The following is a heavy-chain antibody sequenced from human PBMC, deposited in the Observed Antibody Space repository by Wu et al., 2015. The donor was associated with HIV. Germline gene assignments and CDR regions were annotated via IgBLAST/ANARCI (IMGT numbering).Heavy chain of an antibody. V-gene: IGHV1-2*02. CDR2: INPKSGGA. J-gene: IGHJ4*02. CDR1: GYPFTDYY. CDR3: ARSHKWLQLRYQGIFDY. Sequence: QVQLVQSGTEVKKPGASVKVSCKASGYPFTDYYIFWVRQAPGQGLEWMGWINPKSGGANYAQDFKGRLTMTRDTSITTVYMELKRLTSEDTAMYFCARSHKWLQLRYQGIFDYWAGNTGHRLL. D-gene: IGHD5-24*01.